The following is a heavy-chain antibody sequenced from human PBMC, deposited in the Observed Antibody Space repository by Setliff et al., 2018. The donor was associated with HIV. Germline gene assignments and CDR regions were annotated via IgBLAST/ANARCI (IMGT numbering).Heavy chain of an antibody. J-gene: IGHJ6*03. Sequence: SETLSLTCTVSGGSISSSSYYWGWIRQPPGKGLEWIGSIYYSGSTYYNPSLKSRVTISVDTSKNQFSLKLSSVTAADTAVYYCARQWPYYYYMDVWGKGTRSPSP. CDR1: GGSISSSSYY. CDR3: ARQWPYYYYMDV. CDR2: IYYSGST. V-gene: IGHV4-39*01. D-gene: IGHD5-12*01.